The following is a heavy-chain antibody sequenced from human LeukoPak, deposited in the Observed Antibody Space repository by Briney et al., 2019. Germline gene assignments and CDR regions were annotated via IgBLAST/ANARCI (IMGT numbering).Heavy chain of an antibody. CDR3: VREGYSSSFGY. V-gene: IGHV3-7*03. J-gene: IGHJ4*02. Sequence: GGSLRLSCAASGFTFSSYWMNWARQAPGKGLEWVASINHNGNVNYYVDSVKGRFTISRDNAKNSLYLQMSNLRAEDTAVYYCVREGYSSSFGYWGQGTLVTVSS. D-gene: IGHD6-6*01. CDR2: INHNGNVN. CDR1: GFTFSSYW.